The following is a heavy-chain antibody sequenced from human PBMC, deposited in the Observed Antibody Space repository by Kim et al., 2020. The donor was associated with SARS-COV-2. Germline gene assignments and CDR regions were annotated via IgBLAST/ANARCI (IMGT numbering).Heavy chain of an antibody. V-gene: IGHV1-18*04. CDR1: GYTFTSYG. D-gene: IGHD6-19*01. Sequence: ASVKVSCKASGYTFTSYGISWVRQAPGQGLEWMGWISAYNGNTTYAQKLQGRVTMTTDTSTSTAYLELRSLRSDDTAVYYCARGEQWLASGTDDYWGQGALVTVSS. CDR3: ARGEQWLASGTDDY. CDR2: ISAYNGNT. J-gene: IGHJ4*02.